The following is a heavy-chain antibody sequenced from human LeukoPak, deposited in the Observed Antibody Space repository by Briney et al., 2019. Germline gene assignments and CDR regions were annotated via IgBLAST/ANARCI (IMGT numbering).Heavy chain of an antibody. Sequence: KSSETLSLTCAVSGASLSSYYCSWIRQSPGKGLEWIGLISYSGSTYYNSSLESRVTISPDTSRSQCSLKLRSVTAADTAVYYCVRGAGWLPDYWGHGILVTVSS. D-gene: IGHD5-24*01. CDR3: VRGAGWLPDY. V-gene: IGHV4-59*01. CDR2: ISYSGST. J-gene: IGHJ4*01. CDR1: GASLSSYY.